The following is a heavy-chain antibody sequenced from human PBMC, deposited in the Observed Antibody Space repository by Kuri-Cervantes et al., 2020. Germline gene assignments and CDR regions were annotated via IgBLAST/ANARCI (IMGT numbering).Heavy chain of an antibody. CDR3: ARGREITGTTTHFDY. D-gene: IGHD1-7*01. V-gene: IGHV1-69*06. Sequence: VKVSCKASGGTFSSYAISWVRQAPGQGLEWMGGIIPILGTANYAQKFQGRVTITADKSTSTAYMELSSLRSEDTAVYYCARGREITGTTTHFDYWGREPWSPSPQ. CDR2: IIPILGTA. CDR1: GGTFSSYA. J-gene: IGHJ4*02.